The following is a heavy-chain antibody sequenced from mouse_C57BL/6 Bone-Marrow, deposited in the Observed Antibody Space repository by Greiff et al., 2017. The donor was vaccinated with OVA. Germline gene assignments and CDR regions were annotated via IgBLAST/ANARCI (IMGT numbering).Heavy chain of an antibody. J-gene: IGHJ1*03. V-gene: IGHV1-50*01. CDR1: GYTFTSYW. CDR3: ARSGGLDWYFDV. Sequence: QVQLQQPGAELVKPGASVKLSCKASGYTFTSYWMQWVKQRPGQGLEWIGEIDPSDSYTNYNQKFKGKATLTVDTSSSTAYMQLSSLTSEDSAVYYCARSGGLDWYFDVWGTGTTVTVSS. CDR2: IDPSDSYT. D-gene: IGHD2-4*01.